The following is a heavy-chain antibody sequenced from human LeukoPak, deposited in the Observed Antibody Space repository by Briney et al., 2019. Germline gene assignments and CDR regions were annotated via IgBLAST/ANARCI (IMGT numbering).Heavy chain of an antibody. CDR1: GFTVSSNY. D-gene: IGHD2-21*02. CDR2: IYSNGDT. V-gene: IGHV3-66*01. J-gene: IGHJ4*02. Sequence: GGSLRLSCAASGFTVSSNYMSWVRQAPGKGLEWVSVIYSNGDTSHADSVKGRFTISRDNSKSTLYLQMNSLRVEDTAVYYCARGGGAYCGGDCYRNFDYWGQGTPVTVSS. CDR3: ARGGGAYCGGDCYRNFDY.